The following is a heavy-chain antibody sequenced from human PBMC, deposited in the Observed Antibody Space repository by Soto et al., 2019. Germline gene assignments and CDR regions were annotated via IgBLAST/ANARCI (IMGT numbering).Heavy chain of an antibody. V-gene: IGHV3-53*01. J-gene: IGHJ6*02. CDR3: ARDSSGWANRFSYYYGLDV. Sequence: PGGSLRLSCTPSGFNVSNNYMSWVRQAPGKGLEWVSVIFIGGPTYYADAVKGRFTVSRDNSKNTLFLQMNNLRVEDTAVYYCARDSSGWANRFSYYYGLDVWGQGTTVTVYS. CDR2: IFIGGPT. D-gene: IGHD3-22*01. CDR1: GFNVSNNY.